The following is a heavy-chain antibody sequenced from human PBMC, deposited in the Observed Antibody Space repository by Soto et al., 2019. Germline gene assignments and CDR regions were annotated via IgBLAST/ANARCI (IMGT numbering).Heavy chain of an antibody. J-gene: IGHJ4*02. CDR3: AKVPQWVLRYHDWFFDY. CDR2: ISGSGDIT. D-gene: IGHD3-9*01. Sequence: EVQLLESGGGLVQPGGSLRLSCAVSGFSLSNSAMTWVRQAPGKGLEWVSGISGSGDITYNTDSVKGRFAISRDTSKNVVYLQRRSLRAEDTAVYYCAKVPQWVLRYHDWFFDYWGQGTLVTVSS. V-gene: IGHV3-23*01. CDR1: GFSLSNSA.